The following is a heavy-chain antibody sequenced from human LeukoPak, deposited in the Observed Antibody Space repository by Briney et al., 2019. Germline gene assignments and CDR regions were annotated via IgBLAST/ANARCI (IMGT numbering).Heavy chain of an antibody. CDR1: GFTFSSYA. CDR3: ARSIAAPWGYFDY. D-gene: IGHD6-6*01. CDR2: IYYSGST. J-gene: IGHJ4*02. V-gene: IGHV4-31*02. Sequence: LRLSCAVSGFTFSSYAMSWIRQHPGKGLEWIGYIYYSGSTYYNPSLKSRVTISVDTSKNQFSLKLSSVTAADTAVYYCARSIAAPWGYFDYWGQGTLVTVSS.